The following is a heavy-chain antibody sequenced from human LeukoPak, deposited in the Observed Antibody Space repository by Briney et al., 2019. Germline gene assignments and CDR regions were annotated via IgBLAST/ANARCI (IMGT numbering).Heavy chain of an antibody. CDR1: GGSITNYY. CDR3: GVYDSSGYYYDY. V-gene: IGHV4-59*12. CDR2: SYYNGNT. J-gene: IGHJ4*02. Sequence: SETLSLTCTVSGGSITNYYWSWIRQPPGKGLEWIGFSYYNGNTNYNPSLKSRVTISVDMSKNQFSLKLSSVTAADTAVYYCGVYDSSGYYYDYWGQGTLVTVSS. D-gene: IGHD3-22*01.